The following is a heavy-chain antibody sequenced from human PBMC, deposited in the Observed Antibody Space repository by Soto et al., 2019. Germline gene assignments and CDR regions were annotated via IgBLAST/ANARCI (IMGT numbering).Heavy chain of an antibody. CDR2: IYYSGST. CDR1: GGSISSYY. V-gene: IGHV4-59*01. J-gene: IGHJ6*03. D-gene: IGHD6-13*01. CDR3: AREQQLVRYYYYMDV. Sequence: PSETLSLTCTVSGGSISSYYWSWIRQPPGKGLEWIGYIYYSGSTNYNPSLKSRVTISVDTSKNQFSLKLSSVTAADTAVYYCAREQQLVRYYYYMDVWGKGTTVTVSS.